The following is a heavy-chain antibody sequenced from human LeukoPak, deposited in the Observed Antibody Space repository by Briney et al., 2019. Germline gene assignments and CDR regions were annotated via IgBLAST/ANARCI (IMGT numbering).Heavy chain of an antibody. J-gene: IGHJ6*03. CDR2: MYYSGST. Sequence: SETLSLTCTVSGGSIISNSYYWGWIRQPPGKGLEWIGSMYYSGSTYYNPSLKSRVTISVDTSKNQFSLKLSSVTAADTAVYYCARHRGYYYYMDVWGKGTTVTISS. V-gene: IGHV4-39*01. CDR3: ARHRGYYYYMDV. CDR1: GGSIISNSYY.